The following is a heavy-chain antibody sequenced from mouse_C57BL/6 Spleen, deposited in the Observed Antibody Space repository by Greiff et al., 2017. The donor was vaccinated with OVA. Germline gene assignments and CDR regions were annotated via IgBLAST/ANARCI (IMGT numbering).Heavy chain of an antibody. Sequence: VQLQQSGPELVKPGASVKISCKASGYTFTDYYMNWVKQSHGKSLEWIGDINPNNGGTSYNQKFKGKATLTVDKSSSTAYMELRSLTSEDSAVYYCARYAYYSNYSAMDYWGQGTSVTVSS. V-gene: IGHV1-26*01. J-gene: IGHJ4*01. CDR3: ARYAYYSNYSAMDY. CDR1: GYTFTDYY. D-gene: IGHD2-5*01. CDR2: INPNNGGT.